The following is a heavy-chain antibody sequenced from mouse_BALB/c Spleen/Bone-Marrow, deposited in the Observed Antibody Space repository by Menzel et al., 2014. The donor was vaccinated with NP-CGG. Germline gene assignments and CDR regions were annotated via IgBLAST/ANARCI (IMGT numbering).Heavy chain of an antibody. V-gene: IGHV1-9*01. CDR1: GYTSSSYW. Sequence: QVQLQQSGAELMKPGASVKISCKATGYTSSSYWIEWVKQRPGHGLEWIGEILPGSGNTNYNEKFKGKATFTADTSSNTAYMQLSSLTSEDSAVYYCAREDITTVVEMDYWGQGTSATVSS. CDR2: ILPGSGNT. CDR3: AREDITTVVEMDY. D-gene: IGHD1-1*01. J-gene: IGHJ4*01.